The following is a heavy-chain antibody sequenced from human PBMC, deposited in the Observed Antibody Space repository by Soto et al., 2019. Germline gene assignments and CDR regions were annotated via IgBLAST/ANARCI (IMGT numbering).Heavy chain of an antibody. CDR1: GFTFSSYS. Sequence: EVQLVESGGGLVKPGGSLRLSCAASGFTFSSYSMNWVRQAPGKGLEWVSSISSSSSYIYYADSVKGRFTISRDNAKNSLYLQMNSLRAEDTAVYYCARVSRGRCGGSCYDYYYYGMDVWGQGTTVTVSS. D-gene: IGHD2-15*01. J-gene: IGHJ6*02. CDR3: ARVSRGRCGGSCYDYYYYGMDV. CDR2: ISSSSSYI. V-gene: IGHV3-21*01.